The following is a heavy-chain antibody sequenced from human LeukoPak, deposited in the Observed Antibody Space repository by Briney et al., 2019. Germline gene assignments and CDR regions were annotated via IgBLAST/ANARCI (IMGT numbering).Heavy chain of an antibody. J-gene: IGHJ6*03. D-gene: IGHD3-22*01. CDR3: AKDFYYDSSGYYYYYYYYMDV. V-gene: IGHV3-74*01. CDR2: INSDGSST. Sequence: GGSLRLSCAASGFTFSSYWMHWVRQAPGKGLVWVSRINSDGSSTSYADSVKGRFTISRDNAKNTLYLQMNSLRAEDTAVYYCAKDFYYDSSGYYYYYYYYMDVWGKGTTVTISS. CDR1: GFTFSSYW.